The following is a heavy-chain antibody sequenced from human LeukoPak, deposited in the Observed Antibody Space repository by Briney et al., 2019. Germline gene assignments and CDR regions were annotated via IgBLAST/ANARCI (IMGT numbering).Heavy chain of an antibody. CDR2: MNPNSGNT. CDR3: AREIWFGGDRNWFDP. CDR1: GYTFTSYD. J-gene: IGHJ5*02. Sequence: ASVKVSCKASGYTFTSYDINWVRQATGQGLEWMGWMNPNSGNTGYAQKFRGRVTMTRNTSISTAYMELSSLRSEDTAVYYCAREIWFGGDRNWFDPWGQGTLVTVSS. V-gene: IGHV1-8*01. D-gene: IGHD3-10*01.